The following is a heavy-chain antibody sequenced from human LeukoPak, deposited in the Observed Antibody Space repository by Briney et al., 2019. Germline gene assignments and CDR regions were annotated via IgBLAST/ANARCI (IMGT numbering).Heavy chain of an antibody. V-gene: IGHV4-39*07. CDR1: GGSISSSSYY. Sequence: SETLSLTCTVSGGSISSSSYYWGWIRQPPGKGLEWIGSIYYSGSTYYNPSLKSRVTISVDTSKNQFSLKLSSVTAADTAVYYCARGSQQLGGFDHWGQGTLVTVSS. CDR2: IYYSGST. D-gene: IGHD6-13*01. J-gene: IGHJ4*02. CDR3: ARGSQQLGGFDH.